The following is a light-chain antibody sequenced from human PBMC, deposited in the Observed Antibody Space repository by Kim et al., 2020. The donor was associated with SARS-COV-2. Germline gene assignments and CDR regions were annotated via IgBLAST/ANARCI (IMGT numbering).Light chain of an antibody. CDR1: NSGSKN. CDR3: QVWDSSTYV. Sequence: SVALGQTARSTCGGNNSGSKNVHWYQQKPGQAPVLVIYRDSNRPSGIPERFSGSNSGNTATLTISRAQAGDEADYYCQVWDSSTYVFGTGTKVTVL. CDR2: RDS. J-gene: IGLJ1*01. V-gene: IGLV3-9*01.